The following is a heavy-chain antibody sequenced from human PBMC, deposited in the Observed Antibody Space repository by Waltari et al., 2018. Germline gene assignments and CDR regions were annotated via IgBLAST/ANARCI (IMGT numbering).Heavy chain of an antibody. CDR1: GFSLHSYW. V-gene: IGHV3-74*01. J-gene: IGHJ4*02. Sequence: EVQLVESGGGLVQPGGSLRISCAVSGFSLHSYWMHWVRRAPGKGLVWVSRISGEGTYANYAGSVKGRFTISRDNAKNTLYLQMNSLRAEDTAVYYCAREYNYGDLYFDYWGQGALVTVSS. CDR2: ISGEGTYA. D-gene: IGHD3-10*01. CDR3: AREYNYGDLYFDY.